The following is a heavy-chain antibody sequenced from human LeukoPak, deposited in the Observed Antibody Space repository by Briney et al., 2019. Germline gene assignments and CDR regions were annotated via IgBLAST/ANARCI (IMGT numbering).Heavy chain of an antibody. J-gene: IGHJ4*02. CDR3: ARGHEDCSGGSCYFDY. V-gene: IGHV4-59*12. Sequence: SETLSLTCTVSGGSISSYYWSWIRQPPGKGLEWIGYIYYSGSTNYNPSLKSRVTISADTSKNQFSLKLSSVTAADTAVCYCARGHEDCSGGSCYFDYWGQGTLVTVSS. CDR2: IYYSGST. CDR1: GGSISSYY. D-gene: IGHD2-15*01.